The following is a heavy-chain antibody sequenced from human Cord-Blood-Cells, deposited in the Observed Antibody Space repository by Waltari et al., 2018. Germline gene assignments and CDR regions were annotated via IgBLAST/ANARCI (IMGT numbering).Heavy chain of an antibody. D-gene: IGHD6-13*01. Sequence: QVQLVQSGAEVKKPGASVKVSCKASGYTFTSYDINWVRQATGQGLEWMGWINPNSGNTGYAQKFQGRVTMPRNTSISTAYMELSSLRSEDTAVYYCAREPRRIAAARFDPWGQGTLVTVSS. CDR3: AREPRRIAAARFDP. CDR2: INPNSGNT. V-gene: IGHV1-8*01. J-gene: IGHJ5*02. CDR1: GYTFTSYD.